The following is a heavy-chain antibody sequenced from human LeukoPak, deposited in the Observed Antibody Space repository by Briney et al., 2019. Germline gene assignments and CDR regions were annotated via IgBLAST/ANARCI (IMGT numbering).Heavy chain of an antibody. Sequence: GGSLRLSCAASGFTFDDYAMHWVRQAPGKGLEWVSGISWNSGSIGYADSVKGRFTISRDNAKNSLYLQMNSLRAEDTAVYYCAKDRGVIRPLDYWGQGTLVTVSS. CDR1: GFTFDDYA. J-gene: IGHJ4*02. V-gene: IGHV3-9*01. CDR3: AKDRGVIRPLDY. CDR2: ISWNSGSI. D-gene: IGHD3-16*02.